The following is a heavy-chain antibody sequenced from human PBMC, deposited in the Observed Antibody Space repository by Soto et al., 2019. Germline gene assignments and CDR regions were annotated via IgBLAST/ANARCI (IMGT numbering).Heavy chain of an antibody. J-gene: IGHJ4*02. D-gene: IGHD1-7*01. CDR2: ISYDGSNK. CDR1: GFTFSSYG. Sequence: QVQLVESGGGVVQPGRSLRLSCAASGFTFSSYGMHWVRQAPGKGLEWVAVISYDGSNKYYADSVKGRFTISRDNSKNTLYLQMNSLRAEDTAVYYCAKDLSNWNYAGGDYWGQGTLVTVSS. V-gene: IGHV3-30*18. CDR3: AKDLSNWNYAGGDY.